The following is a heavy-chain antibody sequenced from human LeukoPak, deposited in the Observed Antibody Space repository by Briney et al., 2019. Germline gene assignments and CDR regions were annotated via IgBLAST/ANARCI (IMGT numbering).Heavy chain of an antibody. CDR3: AKDLHCIVGVTRDTFDI. D-gene: IGHD1-26*01. CDR1: GFTFSSYG. Sequence: GGSLRLSCAASGFTFSSYGIHWVRQAPGKGLEWVAVISYDGSNKYYADSVKGRFTISRDNSKNTLYLQMNSLRAEDTAVYYCAKDLHCIVGVTRDTFDIWGQGTMVTV. CDR2: ISYDGSNK. V-gene: IGHV3-30*18. J-gene: IGHJ3*02.